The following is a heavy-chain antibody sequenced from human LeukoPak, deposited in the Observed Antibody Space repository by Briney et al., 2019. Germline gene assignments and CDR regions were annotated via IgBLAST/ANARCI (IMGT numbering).Heavy chain of an antibody. J-gene: IGHJ3*02. CDR3: ARAVAGDDAFDI. CDR1: GYAISSGYF. D-gene: IGHD6-19*01. Sequence: KSSETLSLTCSVSGYAISSGYFWGWIRQPPGKGLEWIGTIYHSGSTYYNPSLKSRVTISVDTSKNQFSLKLSSVTAADTAVYYCARAVAGDDAFDIWGQGTMVTVSS. V-gene: IGHV4-38-2*02. CDR2: IYHSGST.